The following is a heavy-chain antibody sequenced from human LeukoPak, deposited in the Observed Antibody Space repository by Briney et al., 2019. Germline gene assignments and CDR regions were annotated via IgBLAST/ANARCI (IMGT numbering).Heavy chain of an antibody. CDR2: IKQDGSEK. V-gene: IGHV3-7*01. D-gene: IGHD2-2*01. Sequence: GGSLRLSCAASGFTFSSYWMSWVRQAPGKGLEWVANIKQDGSEKYYVDSVKGRFTISRDNAKNSLYLQMNSLRAEDTAVYYCAREGGVYCSSTSCYEPGMAFDIWGQGTMVTVSS. CDR1: GFTFSSYW. CDR3: AREGGVYCSSTSCYEPGMAFDI. J-gene: IGHJ3*02.